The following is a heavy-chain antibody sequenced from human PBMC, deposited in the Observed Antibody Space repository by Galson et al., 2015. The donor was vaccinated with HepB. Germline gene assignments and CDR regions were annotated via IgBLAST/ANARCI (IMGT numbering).Heavy chain of an antibody. Sequence: QSGAAVKKPGESLKISCKGSGYSYTSHWIGWVRQMPGKSLEWMGIIYPGDSDISYNPSFRGQVTISADKSITTAYLQWSSLNASDSAVYYCARPVGLARGGTHYDYWGQGTLGTVSS. CDR1: GYSYTSHW. V-gene: IGHV5-51*03. CDR3: ARPVGLARGGTHYDY. J-gene: IGHJ4*02. D-gene: IGHD6-19*01. CDR2: IYPGDSDI.